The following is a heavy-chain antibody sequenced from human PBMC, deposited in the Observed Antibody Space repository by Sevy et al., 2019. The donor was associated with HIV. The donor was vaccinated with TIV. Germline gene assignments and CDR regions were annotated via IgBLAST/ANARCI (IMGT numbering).Heavy chain of an antibody. CDR2: IRYDGSNK. CDR1: GFTFSSYG. J-gene: IGHJ5*02. D-gene: IGHD6-13*01. V-gene: IGHV3-30*02. Sequence: GGSLRLSCAASGFTFSSYGMHWVRQAPGKGLEWVAFIRYDGSNKYYADSVKGRLTISRDNSKNTLYLQMNSLRAEDTAVYYCAKDFDSGYSSSWTPYNWFDPWGQGTLVTVSS. CDR3: AKDFDSGYSSSWTPYNWFDP.